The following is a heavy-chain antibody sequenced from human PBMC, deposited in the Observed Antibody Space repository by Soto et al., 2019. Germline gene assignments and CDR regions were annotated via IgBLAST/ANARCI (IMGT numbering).Heavy chain of an antibody. CDR3: ARSVMGIAAREAFDI. J-gene: IGHJ3*02. D-gene: IGHD6-6*01. V-gene: IGHV1-8*01. Sequence: ASVKVSCKASGYTFTSYDINWVRQATGQGLEWMGWMNPNSGNTGYAHKFQGRVTMTTNTSISTAYMQLRSLRSEDTAVYYCARSVMGIAAREAFDIWGQGTMVTVSS. CDR2: MNPNSGNT. CDR1: GYTFTSYD.